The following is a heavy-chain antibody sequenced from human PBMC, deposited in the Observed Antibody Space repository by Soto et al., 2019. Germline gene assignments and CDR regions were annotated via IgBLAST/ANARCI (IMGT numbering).Heavy chain of an antibody. J-gene: IGHJ5*02. D-gene: IGHD2-15*01. V-gene: IGHV3-30*18. CDR3: AKGWWTPSP. CDR2: ISYDGSNK. Sequence: QVQLVESGGGVVQPGRSLRLSCAASGFTFSSYGMHWVRQAPGKGLEWVAVISYDGSNKYYADSVKGRFTISRDNSKNTLYLQMNSLRAEDTAVYYCAKGWWTPSPWGQGTLVTVSS. CDR1: GFTFSSYG.